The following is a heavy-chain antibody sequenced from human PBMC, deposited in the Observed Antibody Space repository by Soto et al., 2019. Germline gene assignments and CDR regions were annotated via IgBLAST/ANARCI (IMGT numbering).Heavy chain of an antibody. Sequence: PGVSLRLSCAASGFTFSNYAMHWVRQAPGKGLKWVAFISYDGINKYYADSVKGRFTISRDNSKNTLFLQMHSLRAEDTAVYYCAKLTGPIGMLDVWGQGTTVTVSS. CDR1: GFTFSNYA. CDR2: ISYDGINK. D-gene: IGHD1-7*01. V-gene: IGHV3-30-3*02. J-gene: IGHJ6*02. CDR3: AKLTGPIGMLDV.